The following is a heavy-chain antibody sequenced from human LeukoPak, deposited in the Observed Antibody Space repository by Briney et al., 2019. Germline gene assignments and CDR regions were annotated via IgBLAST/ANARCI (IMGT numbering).Heavy chain of an antibody. CDR3: ARDSGSYSSFVY. CDR1: GFTFSSYS. CDR2: ISSSSGTI. J-gene: IGHJ4*02. Sequence: GGSLRLTCAASGFTFSSYSMNWVRQAPGKGLEWVSYISSSSGTIYYADSVKGRFTISRDNAKNSLYLQMNSLRAEDTAVYYCARDSGSYSSFVYWGQGTLVTVSS. V-gene: IGHV3-48*04. D-gene: IGHD1-26*01.